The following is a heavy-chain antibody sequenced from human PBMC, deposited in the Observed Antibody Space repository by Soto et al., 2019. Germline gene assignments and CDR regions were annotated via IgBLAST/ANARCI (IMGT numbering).Heavy chain of an antibody. J-gene: IGHJ6*02. CDR3: ARGGLRILTGSQYGMDV. Sequence: GASVKVSCKASGGTFSSYAISWVRQAPGQGLEWMGGIIPIFGTANYAQKFQGRVTITADESTSTAYMELSSLRSEDTAVYYCARGGLRILTGSQYGMDVWGQGTTVTVSS. CDR2: IIPIFGTA. CDR1: GGTFSSYA. D-gene: IGHD3-9*01. V-gene: IGHV1-69*13.